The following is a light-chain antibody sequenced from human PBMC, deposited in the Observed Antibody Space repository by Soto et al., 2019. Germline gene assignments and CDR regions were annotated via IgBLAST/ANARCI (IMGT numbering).Light chain of an antibody. CDR2: AAS. V-gene: IGKV1-9*01. CDR3: QQLNSYPYT. J-gene: IGKJ2*01. CDR1: QGISSY. Sequence: DIQLTQSPSFLSASVGDRVTITCRASQGISSYLAWYQQKPGKALKLLLYAASTLQSGVPSRFSGSGYGTELTLTNSSLQPEDLATYYCQQLNSYPYTFGQGTKLEIK.